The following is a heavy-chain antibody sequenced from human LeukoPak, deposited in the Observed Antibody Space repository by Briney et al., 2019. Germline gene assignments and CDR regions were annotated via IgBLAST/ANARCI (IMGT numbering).Heavy chain of an antibody. CDR3: ARDRRDIVVVPAATDYYGMDV. D-gene: IGHD2-2*01. Sequence: GGSLRLSCAASGFTVGSNYMSWVRQAPGKGLEWVSVIYSGGSTYYADSVKGRFTISRDNSKNTLYLQMNSLRAEDTAVYYCARDRRDIVVVPAATDYYGMDVWGQGTTVTVSS. V-gene: IGHV3-66*01. CDR1: GFTVGSNY. CDR2: IYSGGST. J-gene: IGHJ6*02.